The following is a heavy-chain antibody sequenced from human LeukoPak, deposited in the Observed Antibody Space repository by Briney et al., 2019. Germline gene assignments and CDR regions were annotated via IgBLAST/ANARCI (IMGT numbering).Heavy chain of an antibody. J-gene: IGHJ4*02. CDR2: INHSGST. CDR1: GGSFSGYY. Sequence: SETLSLTCAVYGGSFSGYYWSWIRQPPGKGLEWIGEINHSGSTNYNPSLKSRVTISVDTSKNQFSLKLSSVTAADTAVYYCASIVFTRNGSGSPKDYWGQGTLVTVSS. CDR3: ASIVFTRNGSGSPKDY. D-gene: IGHD3-10*01. V-gene: IGHV4-34*01.